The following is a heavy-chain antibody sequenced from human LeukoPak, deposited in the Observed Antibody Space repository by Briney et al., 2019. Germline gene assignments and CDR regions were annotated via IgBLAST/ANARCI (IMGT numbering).Heavy chain of an antibody. CDR2: IYPGDSDT. D-gene: IGHD5-24*01. J-gene: IGHJ4*02. CDR3: ARRFGRWLQSRYYFDY. Sequence: GAALEISCKGSGYIFTSYWIGWVRQLPGKGLERMGIIYPGDSDTRYSPSFQGQVTISADKSISTAYLQWSSLKASDTAMYYCARRFGRWLQSRYYFDYWGQGTLVTVSS. CDR1: GYIFTSYW. V-gene: IGHV5-51*01.